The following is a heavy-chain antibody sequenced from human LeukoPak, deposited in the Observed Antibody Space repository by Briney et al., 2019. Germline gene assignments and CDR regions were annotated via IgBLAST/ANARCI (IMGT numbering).Heavy chain of an antibody. V-gene: IGHV3-49*04. D-gene: IGHD6-19*01. CDR1: GFTFGDYA. CDR2: ARNRAYGGAT. CDR3: SRGSIENGSGWYIDY. Sequence: SLRLSCTTSGFTFGDYAVAWVRQAPGKGLEWVGFARNRAYGGATEYAASAKGRFTISRDDSRNIAYLQMSGLQTDDTAVYYCSRGSIENGSGWYIDYWGQGTLVTLSS. J-gene: IGHJ4*02.